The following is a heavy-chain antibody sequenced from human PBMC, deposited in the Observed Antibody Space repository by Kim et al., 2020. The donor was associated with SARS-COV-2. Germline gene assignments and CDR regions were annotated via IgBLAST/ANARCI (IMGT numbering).Heavy chain of an antibody. J-gene: IGHJ5*02. Sequence: STHYAASVKGRFTISRDNSKNTLYLQMHSLRAEDTALYYCAKGGWFDPWGQGTLVTVSS. CDR3: AKGGWFDP. CDR2: ST. V-gene: IGHV3-23*01.